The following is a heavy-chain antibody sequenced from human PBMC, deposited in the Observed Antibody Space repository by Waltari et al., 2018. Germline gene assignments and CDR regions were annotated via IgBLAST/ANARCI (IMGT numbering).Heavy chain of an antibody. V-gene: IGHV4-59*01. CDR1: GGSISSYY. J-gene: IGHJ4*02. CDR3: ARFSGYLYYFDY. D-gene: IGHD5-12*01. Sequence: QVQLQESGPGLVKPSETLSLTCTFSGGSISSYYWSWIRQPPGKGLEWIGYIYYSGSTNYNPSLKSRVTISVDTSKNQFSLKLSSVTAADTAVYYCARFSGYLYYFDYWGQGTLVTVSS. CDR2: IYYSGST.